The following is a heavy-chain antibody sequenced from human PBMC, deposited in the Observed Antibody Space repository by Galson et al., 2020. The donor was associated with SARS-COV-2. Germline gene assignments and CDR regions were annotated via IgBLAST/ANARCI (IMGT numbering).Heavy chain of an antibody. D-gene: IGHD3-16*01. V-gene: IGHV3-21*01. CDR3: ARLGGMSTTPKTYFNNGREG. J-gene: IGHJ6*04. CDR1: GFPFSSYS. Sequence: GGSLRLSCAASGFPFSSYSMIWVRQAPGKGLEWVSSISSGGSYTYYADSVRGRFSMSRDNPKNSLYLQMNSLRVEDTAVYYCARLGGMSTTPKTYFNNGREGWTKGATETGSS. CDR2: ISSGGSYT.